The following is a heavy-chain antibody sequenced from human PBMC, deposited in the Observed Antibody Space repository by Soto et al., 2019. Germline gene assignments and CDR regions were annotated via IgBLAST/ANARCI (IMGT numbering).Heavy chain of an antibody. Sequence: QLLLQESGPGLVKSSETLSLTCSVSGGSISSSSYSWNWIRQSPGKGLGWIGGVYYSGTTYYNPSLKRRVTISVDTYNQFSLKLSSVTAADTAYYFCARRPMVGPVAENAFDIWGQGTRVTVSS. V-gene: IGHV4-39*01. D-gene: IGHD6-19*01. CDR3: ARRPMVGPVAENAFDI. CDR1: GGSISSSSYS. J-gene: IGHJ3*02. CDR2: VYYSGTT.